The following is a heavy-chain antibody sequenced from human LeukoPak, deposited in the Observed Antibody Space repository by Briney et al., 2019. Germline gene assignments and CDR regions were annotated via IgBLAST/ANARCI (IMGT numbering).Heavy chain of an antibody. CDR2: INPNDGST. Sequence: GASVKVSCKASGYTFTNYYMHWVRQAPGQGLEWMGIINPNDGSTSYAQKLHGRATMTTDTSTSTAYMELRSLRSDDTAVYYCARDSFKRKTYYYDSSGYFLDYWGQGTLVTVSS. CDR1: GYTFTNYY. D-gene: IGHD3-22*01. V-gene: IGHV1-46*01. J-gene: IGHJ4*02. CDR3: ARDSFKRKTYYYDSSGYFLDY.